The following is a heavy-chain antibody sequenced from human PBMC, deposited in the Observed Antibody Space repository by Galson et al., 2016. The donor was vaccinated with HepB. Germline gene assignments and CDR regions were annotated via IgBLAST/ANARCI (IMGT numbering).Heavy chain of an antibody. J-gene: IGHJ4*02. V-gene: IGHV3-23*01. CDR1: GLSFGTYS. CDR2: ISAAGGPT. Sequence: SLRLSCAASGLSFGTYSMTWVRQPPGQGLEWVSSISAAGGPTYFADYVKGRFTITRDNSKNERYLQMTGLRAEDTALYYCAKGGVMTTPIDYWGQGTLVTVSA. D-gene: IGHD2-21*01. CDR3: AKGGVMTTPIDY.